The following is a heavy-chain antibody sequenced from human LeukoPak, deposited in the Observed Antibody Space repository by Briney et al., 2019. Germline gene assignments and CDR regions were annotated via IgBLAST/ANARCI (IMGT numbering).Heavy chain of an antibody. CDR2: IKQGGSEI. D-gene: IGHD4-11*01. V-gene: IGHV3-7*01. CDR3: ARDRESESDSEGDY. CDR1: GFTLSRFW. Sequence: GGSLRLSCSASGFTLSRFWMSWVRQAPGKGLEYVALIKQGGSEIYHMDSVKGRFTISRDDATNSLYLQMNSLRVEDTALYYCARDRESESDSEGDYWGQGTLVTVSS. J-gene: IGHJ4*02.